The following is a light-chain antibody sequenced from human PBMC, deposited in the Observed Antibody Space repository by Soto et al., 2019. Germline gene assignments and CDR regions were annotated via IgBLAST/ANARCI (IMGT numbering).Light chain of an antibody. J-gene: IGLJ1*01. CDR2: EVS. V-gene: IGLV2-14*01. CDR1: SSDVGGYNY. Sequence: QSVLTQPASVAGSPGQSITISCTGTSSDVGGYNYVSWYQHHPGKAPKLMIFEVSNRPSGVSNRFSGSKSGNTASLTISGLQPEDEADYYCRSHTSSRTLVYVFGEGSKVTVL. CDR3: RSHTSSRTLVYV.